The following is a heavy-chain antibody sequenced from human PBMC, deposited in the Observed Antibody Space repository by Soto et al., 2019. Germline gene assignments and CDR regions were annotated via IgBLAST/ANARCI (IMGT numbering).Heavy chain of an antibody. CDR1: GGSISSYY. D-gene: IGHD6-6*01. CDR3: ARHFVGEYYFGY. CDR2: IYYSGST. Sequence: SETLSLTCTVSGGSISSYYWSWIRQPPGKGLEWIGYIYYSGSTNYNPSLKSRVTISVDTSKNQFSLKLSSVTAADTAVYYCARHFVGEYYFGYWGQGTLVTVSS. J-gene: IGHJ4*02. V-gene: IGHV4-59*08.